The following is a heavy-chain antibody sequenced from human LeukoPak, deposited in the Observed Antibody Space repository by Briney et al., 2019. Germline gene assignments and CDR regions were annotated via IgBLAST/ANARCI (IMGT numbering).Heavy chain of an antibody. J-gene: IGHJ6*02. V-gene: IGHV1-46*01. CDR3: AKEQAVAALFYYYYYGMDV. D-gene: IGHD6-19*01. CDR1: GYTFTSYY. Sequence: ASVKVSCKASGYTFTSYYMHWVRQAPGQGLEWMGIINPSGGSTSYAQKFQGRVTMTRDTSTSTVYMELSSLRSEDTAVYYCAKEQAVAALFYYYYYGMDVWGQGTTVTVSS. CDR2: INPSGGST.